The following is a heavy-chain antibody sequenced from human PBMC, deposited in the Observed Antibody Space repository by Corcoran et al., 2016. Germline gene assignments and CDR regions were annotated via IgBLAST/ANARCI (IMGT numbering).Heavy chain of an antibody. Sequence: QLQESGPGLVKPSETLSLTCTVSGGFISSNNYYWGWIRPPPGKGLEWIGSIYYSGTTYYNPSLKSRVTTSVDTSKIQFSLKLSSVTAADTAVYYCARGGRDYGNYVGSFDYWGQGILVAVSS. CDR2: IYYSGTT. CDR3: ARGGRDYGNYVGSFDY. D-gene: IGHD4-17*01. J-gene: IGHJ4*02. CDR1: GGFISSNNYY. V-gene: IGHV4-39*07.